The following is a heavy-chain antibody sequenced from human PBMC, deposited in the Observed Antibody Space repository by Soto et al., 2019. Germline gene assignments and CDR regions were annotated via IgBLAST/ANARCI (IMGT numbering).Heavy chain of an antibody. CDR2: INPSGGST. CDR1: GYTFTSYY. CDR3: ARDSPRSMDVVVAATPGWFDP. V-gene: IGHV1-46*01. J-gene: IGHJ5*02. Sequence: ASVKVSCKASGYTFTSYYMHWVRQAPGQGLEWMGIINPSGGSTSYAQKFQGRVTMTRDTSTSTVYMELSSLRSEDTAVYYCARDSPRSMDVVVAATPGWFDPWGQGTLVTVSS. D-gene: IGHD2-15*01.